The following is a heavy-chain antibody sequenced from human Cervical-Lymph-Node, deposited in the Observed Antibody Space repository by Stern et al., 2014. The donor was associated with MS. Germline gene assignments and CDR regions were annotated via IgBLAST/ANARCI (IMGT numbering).Heavy chain of an antibody. J-gene: IGHJ4*02. CDR1: GYSFSNHW. D-gene: IGHD1-14*01. V-gene: IGHV5-51*03. CDR2: IYPTDSDT. Sequence: EMQLVESGAEVKNPGESLKISCKGSGYSFSNHWIGWMRQMPGKGLEWMGMIYPTDSDTRYSPSFQGQVTISADTSISTAYLQWSSLKASDTAIYYCAKPGGSSHFDYWGQGTLVTVSS. CDR3: AKPGGSSHFDY.